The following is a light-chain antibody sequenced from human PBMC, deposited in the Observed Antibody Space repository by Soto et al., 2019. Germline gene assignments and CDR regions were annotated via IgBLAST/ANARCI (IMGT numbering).Light chain of an antibody. V-gene: IGKV1-27*01. Sequence: DIQMTQSPSSLSVSVGDRVTITCRASQDIRNYLAWYQQKPGKVPKLLIYAASTLQSGVPSRFSGSGSGTDFTLTINSLQPEDIATYYCQQYSSSPITFGQGTRLEIK. CDR3: QQYSSSPIT. CDR2: AAS. CDR1: QDIRNY. J-gene: IGKJ5*01.